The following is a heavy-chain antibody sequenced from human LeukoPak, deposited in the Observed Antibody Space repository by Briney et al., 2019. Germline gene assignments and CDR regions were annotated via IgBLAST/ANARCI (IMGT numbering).Heavy chain of an antibody. D-gene: IGHD3-10*01. J-gene: IGHJ4*02. CDR1: GDSISSSSFY. CDR2: ISYSGST. V-gene: IGHV4-39*07. Sequence: SETLSLTCTVSGDSISSSSFYWAWIRQPPGKGLEWIGSISYSGSTYYNPSLKSRVTISVDASENQFSLKLTSVTAADTAVYYCARDAGLWFGELLFDYWGQGTLVTVSS. CDR3: ARDAGLWFGELLFDY.